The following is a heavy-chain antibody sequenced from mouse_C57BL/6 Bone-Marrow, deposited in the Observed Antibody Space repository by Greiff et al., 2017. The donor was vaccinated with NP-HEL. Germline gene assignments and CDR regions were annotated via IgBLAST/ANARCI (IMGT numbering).Heavy chain of an antibody. CDR1: GFNIKDDY. CDR2: IDPENGDT. CDR3: TLYSSGYHFDY. D-gene: IGHD3-2*02. Sequence: EVMLVESGAELVRPGASVKLSCTASGFNIKDDYMHWVKQRPEQGLEWIGWIDPENGDTEYAPKFQGKATITADTSSNTAYLPLISLTSEDTAVYYCTLYSSGYHFDYWCQGPTLTVSS. J-gene: IGHJ2*01. V-gene: IGHV14-4*01.